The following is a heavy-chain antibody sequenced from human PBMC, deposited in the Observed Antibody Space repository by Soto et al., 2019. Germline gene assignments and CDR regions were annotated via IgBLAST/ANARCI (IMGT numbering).Heavy chain of an antibody. D-gene: IGHD6-19*01. Sequence: QVHLVESGGGVVQPGKSLRLSCTASGLTFSSYAVHWVLQAPGKGLEWVSVISGDGGNKYFAESVRGRFLISRDNSKNTVYLQMNSLRHEDTAVYFCARRLTSTVSALGYWGQGTLVTVSS. CDR1: GLTFSSYA. CDR3: ARRLTSTVSALGY. J-gene: IGHJ4*02. CDR2: ISGDGGNK. V-gene: IGHV3-30-3*01.